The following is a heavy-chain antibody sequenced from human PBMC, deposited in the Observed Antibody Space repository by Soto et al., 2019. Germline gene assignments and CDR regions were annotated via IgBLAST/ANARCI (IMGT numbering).Heavy chain of an antibody. CDR2: ISGSGGST. D-gene: IGHD5-12*01. J-gene: IGHJ4*02. V-gene: IGHV3-23*01. Sequence: GGSLRLSCAASGFTFSSYAMSWVRQAPGKGLEWVSVISGSGGSTYYADFVKGRFTISRDNSKNTLYLQMNSLRAEDTAVCYCAKVFRYAPTPPYYFDYWGQGTLVTVSS. CDR1: GFTFSSYA. CDR3: AKVFRYAPTPPYYFDY.